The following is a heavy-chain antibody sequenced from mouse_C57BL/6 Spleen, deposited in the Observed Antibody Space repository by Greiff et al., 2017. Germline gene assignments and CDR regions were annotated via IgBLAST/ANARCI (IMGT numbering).Heavy chain of an antibody. CDR1: GFNIKDYY. J-gene: IGHJ2*01. D-gene: IGHD1-1*01. CDR2: IDPEDGET. Sequence: VQLKESGAELVKPGASVKLSCTASGFNIKDYYMHWVKQRTEQGLEWIGRIDPEDGETKYAPKFQGKATITADTSSNTAYLQLSSLTSEDTAVYYCARSDYYGSSTGGYFDYWGQGTTLTVSS. V-gene: IGHV14-2*01. CDR3: ARSDYYGSSTGGYFDY.